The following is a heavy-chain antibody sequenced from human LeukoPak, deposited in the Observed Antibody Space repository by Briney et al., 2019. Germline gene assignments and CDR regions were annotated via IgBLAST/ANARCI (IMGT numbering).Heavy chain of an antibody. CDR3: AKEGAYAALNA. V-gene: IGHV3-23*01. Sequence: GGSLRLSCPASGFIFSSDAMNWVRQAPGKGLDWVSGVSGSGGTTVYADSVKGRFTISRDNSKNTLYLQMNSLRAEDTAVYYCAKEGAYAALNAWGQGTLVSVSS. CDR2: VSGSGGTT. J-gene: IGHJ5*02. CDR1: GFIFSSDA. D-gene: IGHD1-26*01.